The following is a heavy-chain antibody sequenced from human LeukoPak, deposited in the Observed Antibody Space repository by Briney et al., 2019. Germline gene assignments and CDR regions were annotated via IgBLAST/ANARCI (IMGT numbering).Heavy chain of an antibody. CDR2: ITTSGTTT. J-gene: IGHJ6*03. CDR3: ARGSAAAPQFYYYYYYMDV. D-gene: IGHD6-6*01. V-gene: IGHV3-11*04. CDR1: GFTFSDFC. Sequence: TGGSLRLSCATSGFTFSDFCMSWIRQAPGKGLEWLSYITTSGTTTFYADSVKGRFTISRDNAKNSLYLQMNSLGAEDTAVYYCARGSAAAPQFYYYYYYMDVWGKGTTVTISS.